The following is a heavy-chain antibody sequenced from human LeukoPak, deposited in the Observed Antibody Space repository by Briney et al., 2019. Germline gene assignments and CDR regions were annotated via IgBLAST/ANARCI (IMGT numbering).Heavy chain of an antibody. D-gene: IGHD3-10*01. CDR2: IKQEGSEK. Sequence: GGSLRLSCAASGFTFCSYWMIWPPQAPGKGLEWVANIKQEGSEKYYVDSVKGRFTISRDNAKNSLYLQMNSLRAEDTAVYYCARVGYGSGSYYFDYWGQGTLVTVSS. CDR1: GFTFCSYW. J-gene: IGHJ4*02. CDR3: ARVGYGSGSYYFDY. V-gene: IGHV3-7*03.